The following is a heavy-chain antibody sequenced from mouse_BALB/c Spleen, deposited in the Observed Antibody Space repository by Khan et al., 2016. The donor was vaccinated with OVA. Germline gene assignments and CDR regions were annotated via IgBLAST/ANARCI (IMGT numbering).Heavy chain of an antibody. CDR2: ISDGGSST. Sequence: EVELVEPGGGLVKPGGSLKLSCAASGFTFSDYYMYWVRQTPEKRLEWVATISDGGSSTFYPDSVKGRFTISRDNAKNNLDLQMSSLKSEDTAIYYCARAGYGGFAYWDQGTLVTVSA. CDR1: GFTFSDYY. V-gene: IGHV5-4*02. J-gene: IGHJ3*01. D-gene: IGHD1-1*02. CDR3: ARAGYGGFAY.